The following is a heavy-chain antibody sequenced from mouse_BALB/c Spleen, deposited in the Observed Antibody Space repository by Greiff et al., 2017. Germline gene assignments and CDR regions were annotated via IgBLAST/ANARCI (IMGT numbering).Heavy chain of an antibody. D-gene: IGHD2-2*01. CDR2: IWAGGST. CDR1: GFSLTSYG. Sequence: VQRVESGPGLVAPSQSLSITCTVSGFSLTSYGVHWVRQPPGKGLEWLGVIWAGGSTNYNSALMSRLSISKDNSKSQVFLKMNSLQTDDTAMYYCAGMVTTKDYYAMDYWGQGTSVTVSS. J-gene: IGHJ4*01. CDR3: AGMVTTKDYYAMDY. V-gene: IGHV2-9*02.